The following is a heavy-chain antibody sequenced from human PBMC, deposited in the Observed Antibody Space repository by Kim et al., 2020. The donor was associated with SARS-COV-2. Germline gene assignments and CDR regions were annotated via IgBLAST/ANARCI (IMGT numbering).Heavy chain of an antibody. Sequence: ASVKVSCKASGYTFTSYGISWVRQAPGQGLEWMGWISAYNGNTNYAQKLQGRVTMTTDTSTSTAYMELRSLRSDDTAVYYCARDEGYDFWSGYYTFDYWGQGTLVTVSS. D-gene: IGHD3-3*01. CDR2: ISAYNGNT. V-gene: IGHV1-18*01. CDR1: GYTFTSYG. CDR3: ARDEGYDFWSGYYTFDY. J-gene: IGHJ4*02.